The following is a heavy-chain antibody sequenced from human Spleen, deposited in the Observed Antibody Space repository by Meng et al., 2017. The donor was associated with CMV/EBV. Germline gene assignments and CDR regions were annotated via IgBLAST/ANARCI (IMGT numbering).Heavy chain of an antibody. Sequence: SGFTLSSYAMSWVRQAPGKGLEWVAVIANDGSNKYYADSVKGRFTISRDNSKNTLYLQMNSLRAEDTAVYYCARDLADFDYIWGSYDYWGQGALVTVSS. V-gene: IGHV3-30*04. J-gene: IGHJ4*02. CDR1: GFTLSSYA. CDR2: IANDGSNK. CDR3: ARDLADFDYIWGSYDY. D-gene: IGHD3-16*01.